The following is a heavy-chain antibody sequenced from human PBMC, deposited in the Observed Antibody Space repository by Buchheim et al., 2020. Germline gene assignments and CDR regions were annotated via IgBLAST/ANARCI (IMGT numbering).Heavy chain of an antibody. CDR3: ASDCSGGSCYGVGWFDP. J-gene: IGHJ5*02. D-gene: IGHD2-15*01. V-gene: IGHV1-46*03. Sequence: QVQLVQSGAEVKKPGASVKVSCKASGYTFTSYYMHWVRQAPGQGLEWMGIINPSGGSTSYAQKFQGRVTVTRDTSTSTVYMELSSLRSEDTAVYYCASDCSGGSCYGVGWFDPWGQGTL. CDR1: GYTFTSYY. CDR2: INPSGGST.